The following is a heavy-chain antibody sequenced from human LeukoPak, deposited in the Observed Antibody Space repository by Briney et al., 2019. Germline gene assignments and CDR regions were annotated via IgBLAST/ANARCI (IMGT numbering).Heavy chain of an antibody. V-gene: IGHV3-23*01. CDR3: AKDQSVAGFFFDY. CDR1: GFTFSSYA. CDR2: ISGSGGST. J-gene: IGHJ4*02. Sequence: PGGSLRLSCAASGFTFSSYAMSWVRQAPRKGLEWVSAISGSGGSTYYADSVKGRFTISRDNSKNTLYLQMNSLRAEDTAVYYCAKDQSVAGFFFDYWGQGTLVTVSS. D-gene: IGHD6-19*01.